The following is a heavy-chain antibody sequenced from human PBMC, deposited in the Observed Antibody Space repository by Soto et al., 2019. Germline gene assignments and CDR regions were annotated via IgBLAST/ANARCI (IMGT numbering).Heavy chain of an antibody. J-gene: IGHJ5*02. CDR1: GFTFSSYW. Sequence: GGSLRLSCAASGFTFSSYWMSWVRQAPGKGLEWVANIKQDGSEKYYVDSVKGRFTISRDNAKNSLYLQMNSLRAEDTAVYYCARVAGEGPYDFFNWFDPWGQGTLVTVSS. D-gene: IGHD3-3*01. V-gene: IGHV3-7*01. CDR3: ARVAGEGPYDFFNWFDP. CDR2: IKQDGSEK.